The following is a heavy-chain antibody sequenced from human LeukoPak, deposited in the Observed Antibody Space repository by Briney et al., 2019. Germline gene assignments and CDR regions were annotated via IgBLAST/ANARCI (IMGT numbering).Heavy chain of an antibody. CDR1: GYTFTSYY. J-gene: IGHJ4*02. CDR3: ARDGGSCPFDY. V-gene: IGHV1-46*01. CDR2: INPSGGST. Sequence: ASVKVSCKASGYTFTSYYMHWVRQAPGQGLEWMGIINPSGGSTSYAQKFQGRVTMTRDMSTSTVYMELSSLRSEDTAVYYRARDGGSCPFDYWGQGTLVTVSS. D-gene: IGHD2-15*01.